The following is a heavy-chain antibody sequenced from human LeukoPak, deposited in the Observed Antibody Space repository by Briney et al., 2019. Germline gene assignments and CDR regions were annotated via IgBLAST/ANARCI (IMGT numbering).Heavy chain of an antibody. CDR3: AKRGTKGSAYFDY. V-gene: IGHV3-23*01. CDR1: GFTFSDYA. J-gene: IGHJ4*02. D-gene: IGHD2-8*01. Sequence: GGSLRLSCAASGFTFSDYAMTWVRQAPGKGLEWVSAISGSGGVTRYADSVKGRFTISRDNSKNTLYLQMNSLRAEDTAVFYCAKRGTKGSAYFDYWGQGTLVTVSS. CDR2: ISGSGGVT.